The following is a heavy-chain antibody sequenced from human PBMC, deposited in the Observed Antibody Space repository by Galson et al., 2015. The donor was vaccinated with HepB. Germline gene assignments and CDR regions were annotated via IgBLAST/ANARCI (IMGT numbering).Heavy chain of an antibody. D-gene: IGHD5-18*01. Sequence: SVKVSCKASGYTFTGFSVLWVRQAPGQGLEWMGRINPNSGDTNYAQKFQARVTMTSDTSIGTAYMELSRLKSDDTAVYYCAREKRGGGYSYGYRAFDVWGQGTMVTVSS. CDR3: AREKRGGGYSYGYRAFDV. CDR2: INPNSGDT. CDR1: GYTFTGFS. J-gene: IGHJ3*01. V-gene: IGHV1-2*06.